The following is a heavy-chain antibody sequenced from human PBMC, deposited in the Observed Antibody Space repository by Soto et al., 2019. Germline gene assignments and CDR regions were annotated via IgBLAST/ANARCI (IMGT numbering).Heavy chain of an antibody. V-gene: IGHV1-18*01. CDR1: GYTFTNYG. CDR3: ASYPLDYYGSGSRNWFDP. Sequence: GASVKVSCKASGYTFTNYGISWVRQAPGQGLEWMGWFNVYNGNTNYAQKLRGRVTMTTDTSTSTAYMELRSLRSDDTAVYYCASYPLDYYGSGSRNWFDPWGQGTLVTVSS. J-gene: IGHJ5*02. CDR2: FNVYNGNT. D-gene: IGHD3-10*01.